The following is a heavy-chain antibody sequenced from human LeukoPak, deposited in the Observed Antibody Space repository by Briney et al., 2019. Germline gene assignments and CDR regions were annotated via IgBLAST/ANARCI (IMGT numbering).Heavy chain of an antibody. Sequence: SVKVSCKASGGTFSSYAISWVRQAPGQGLEWMGGIIPIFGTANYAQKFQGRVTITADESTSTAYMELSSLRSEDTAVYYCARDGGYCSSTSCYKRYYFDYWGQGTLVTVSS. CDR1: GGTFSSYA. CDR3: ARDGGYCSSTSCYKRYYFDY. J-gene: IGHJ4*02. V-gene: IGHV1-69*13. D-gene: IGHD2-2*02. CDR2: IIPIFGTA.